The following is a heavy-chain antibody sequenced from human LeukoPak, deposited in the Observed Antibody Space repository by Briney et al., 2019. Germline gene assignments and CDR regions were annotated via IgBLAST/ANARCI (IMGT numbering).Heavy chain of an antibody. CDR1: GFTFSSYA. Sequence: GGSLRLSCAASGFTFSSYAMSWVRQAPGKGLEWVSVISGSGGSTYYADSVKGRFTIYRDNSKNTLYLEMKSLRAEETDGYECAKSNPYYYDSSGYYSLLDYWGQGTLVTVSS. D-gene: IGHD3-22*01. CDR3: AKSNPYYYDSSGYYSLLDY. J-gene: IGHJ4*02. CDR2: ISGSGGST. V-gene: IGHV3-23*01.